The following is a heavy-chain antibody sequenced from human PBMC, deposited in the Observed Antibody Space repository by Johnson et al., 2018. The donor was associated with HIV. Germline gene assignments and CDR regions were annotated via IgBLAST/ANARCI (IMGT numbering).Heavy chain of an antibody. D-gene: IGHD3-3*01. Sequence: VQLVESGGGVVQPGRSLRLSCAASGFTFSGSAMHWVRQASGKGLEWVGRIRNRANSYTTEYAASVKGRFTISRDDSKNSLYLQMNSLKIEDTAVYYCASVWSDTWAFDIWGQGTMVTVSS. CDR3: ASVWSDTWAFDI. CDR2: IRNRANSYTT. J-gene: IGHJ3*02. CDR1: GFTFSGSA. V-gene: IGHV3-72*01.